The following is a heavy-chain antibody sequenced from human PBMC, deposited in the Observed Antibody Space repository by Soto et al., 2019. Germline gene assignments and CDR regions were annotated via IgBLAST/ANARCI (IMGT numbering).Heavy chain of an antibody. Sequence: SETLSLTCTVSGGSISSSSYYWGWIRQPPGKGLEWIGSIYYSGSTNYNPSLKSRVTISVDTSKNQFSLKLSSVTAADTAVYYCARYGGSYYDFDYWGQGTLVTASS. D-gene: IGHD1-26*01. CDR2: IYYSGST. CDR3: ARYGGSYYDFDY. CDR1: GGSISSSSYY. V-gene: IGHV4-39*07. J-gene: IGHJ4*02.